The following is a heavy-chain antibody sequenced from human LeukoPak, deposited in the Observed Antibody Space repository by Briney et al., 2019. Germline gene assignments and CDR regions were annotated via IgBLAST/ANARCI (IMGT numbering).Heavy chain of an antibody. CDR3: ARALVPAGYRWWFDP. D-gene: IGHD2-2*01. J-gene: IGHJ5*02. CDR1: GYTFTNYG. CDR2: MNPNSGNT. V-gene: IGHV1-8*03. Sequence: ASVKVSCKASGYTFTNYGINWVRQATGQGLEWMGWMNPNSGNTGYAQKFQGRVTITRNPSISTAYMEMSSLRYEDTAVYYCARALVPAGYRWWFDPWGQGTLVTVSS.